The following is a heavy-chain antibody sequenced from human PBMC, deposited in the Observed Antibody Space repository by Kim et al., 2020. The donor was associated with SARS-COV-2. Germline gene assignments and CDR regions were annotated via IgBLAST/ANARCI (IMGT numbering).Heavy chain of an antibody. CDR2: ISYDGSNK. D-gene: IGHD6-19*01. Sequence: GGSLRLSCAASGFTFSSYGMHWVRQAPGKGLEWVAVISYDGSNKYYADSVKGRFTFSRDNSKNTLYLQMNSLRAEDTAVYYCSKDRRRLRAIGWGFDYWGQGTLVTVSS. J-gene: IGHJ4*02. V-gene: IGHV3-30*18. CDR3: SKDRRRLRAIGWGFDY. CDR1: GFTFSSYG.